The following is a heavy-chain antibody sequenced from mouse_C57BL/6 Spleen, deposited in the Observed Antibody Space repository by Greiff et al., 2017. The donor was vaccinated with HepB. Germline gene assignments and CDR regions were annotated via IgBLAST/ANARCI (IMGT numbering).Heavy chain of an antibody. Sequence: VHVKQSGPELVKPGASVKISCKASGYSFTDYNMNWVKQSNGKSLEWIGVINPNYGTTSYNQKFKGKATLTVDQSSSTAYMQLNSLTSEDSAVYYCAREKIYDGYYGYFDVWGTGTTVTVSS. D-gene: IGHD2-3*01. J-gene: IGHJ1*03. CDR2: INPNYGTT. CDR1: GYSFTDYN. V-gene: IGHV1-39*01. CDR3: AREKIYDGYYGYFDV.